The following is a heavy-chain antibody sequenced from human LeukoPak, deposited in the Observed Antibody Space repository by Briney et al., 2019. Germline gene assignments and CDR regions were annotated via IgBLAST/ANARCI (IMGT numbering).Heavy chain of an antibody. CDR2: IYSGGST. D-gene: IGHD5-18*01. Sequence: GGSLRLSCAASGFTVSSNYMSWVRQAPGKGLEWVSVIYSGGSTYYADSVKGRFTISRDNSKNTLYLQMNSLRVEDTAVYYCARDGYSYGSTFDYWGQGTLVTVSP. V-gene: IGHV3-53*01. CDR3: ARDGYSYGSTFDY. J-gene: IGHJ4*02. CDR1: GFTVSSNY.